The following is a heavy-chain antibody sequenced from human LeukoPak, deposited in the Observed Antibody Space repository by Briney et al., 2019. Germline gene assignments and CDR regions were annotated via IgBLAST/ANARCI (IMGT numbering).Heavy chain of an antibody. CDR2: NSHSGNT. CDR1: GASISIEY. V-gene: IGHV4-59*01. CDR3: TRVFDFWSGYSWGAFAP. Sequence: PSETLSLTCTVSGASISIEYWSWIRQVPGKGLEWIGYNSHSGNTNYNPSLQGRVTVFIDTSRNQFSLKLSSVTAADTAIYYCTRVFDFWSGYSWGAFAPWGQGTLVTVSS. D-gene: IGHD3-3*01. J-gene: IGHJ5*02.